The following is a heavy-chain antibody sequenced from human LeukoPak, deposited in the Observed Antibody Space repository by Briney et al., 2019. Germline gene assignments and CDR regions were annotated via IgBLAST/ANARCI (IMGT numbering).Heavy chain of an antibody. J-gene: IGHJ6*03. D-gene: IGHD2-2*01. CDR1: GGSISSGSYY. Sequence: PSQTLSLTCTVSGGSISSGSYYWSWIRQPAGKGLEWIGRIYTSGSTNYNPSLKSRVTISVDTSKNQFSLKLSSVTAADTAVYYCRVHHCSSTSCRGWEYYMDVWGKGTTVTVSS. CDR3: RVHHCSSTSCRGWEYYMDV. CDR2: IYTSGST. V-gene: IGHV4-61*02.